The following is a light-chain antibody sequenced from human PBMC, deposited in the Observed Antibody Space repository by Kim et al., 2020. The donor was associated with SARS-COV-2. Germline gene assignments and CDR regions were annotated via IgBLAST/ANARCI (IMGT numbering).Light chain of an antibody. CDR3: QAWDSSTAYV. J-gene: IGLJ1*01. V-gene: IGLV3-1*01. CDR1: NLGDKY. Sequence: SPGQTASITCSGTNLGDKYACWYQQKPGQSPVLVIYQDSKRPSGIPEPFSGSNSGNTATLTISGTQAMDEADYYCQAWDSSTAYVFGTGTKVTVL. CDR2: QDS.